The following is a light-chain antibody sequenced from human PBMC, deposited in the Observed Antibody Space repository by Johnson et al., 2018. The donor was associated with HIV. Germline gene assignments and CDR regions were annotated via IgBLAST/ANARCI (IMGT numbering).Light chain of an antibody. CDR2: DNS. J-gene: IGLJ1*01. CDR3: ATWSGSLN. V-gene: IGLV1-51*01. CDR1: SSNIGNNY. Sequence: QPVLTQPPSVSAAPGQKVTISCSGSSSNIGNNYVSWYQQVPGAAPKLLIYDNSKRPLGIPDRFSGSKSGTSATLGITGLQTGDEADYYCATWSGSLNFGTGTKVTVL.